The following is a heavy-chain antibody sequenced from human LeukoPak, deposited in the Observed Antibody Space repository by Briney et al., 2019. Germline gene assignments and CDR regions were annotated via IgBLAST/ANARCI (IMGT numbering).Heavy chain of an antibody. J-gene: IGHJ4*02. CDR1: GFTFSSYA. Sequence: GGSLRLSCAASGFTFSSYAMHWVRQAPGKGLEYVSAISSNGGSTYYANSVKGRFTISRDNSKNTLYLQMGSLRAEDMAVYYCARGSPTLFDYWGQGTLVTVSS. CDR3: ARGSPTLFDY. CDR2: ISSNGGST. V-gene: IGHV3-64*01.